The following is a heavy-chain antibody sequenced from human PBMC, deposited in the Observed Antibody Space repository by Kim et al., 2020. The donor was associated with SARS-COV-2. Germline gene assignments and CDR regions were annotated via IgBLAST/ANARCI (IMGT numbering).Heavy chain of an antibody. CDR2: IYHSGST. J-gene: IGHJ4*02. CDR3: ARWGRITGTTRGDY. V-gene: IGHV4-4*02. CDR1: GGSISSSNW. D-gene: IGHD1-20*01. Sequence: SETLSLTCAVSGGSISSSNWWSWVRQPPGKGLEWIGEIYHSGSTNYNPSLKSRVTISVDKSKNQFSLKLSSVTAADTAVYYCARWGRITGTTRGDYWGQGTLVTVSS.